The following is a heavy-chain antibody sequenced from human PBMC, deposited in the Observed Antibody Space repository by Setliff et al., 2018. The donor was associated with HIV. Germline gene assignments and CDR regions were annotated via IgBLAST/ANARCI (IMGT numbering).Heavy chain of an antibody. J-gene: IGHJ4*02. CDR2: ISSSGSSI. V-gene: IGHV3-48*03. CDR3: ARGPYTIDY. CDR1: GYSFSSYE. D-gene: IGHD3-16*01. Sequence: GASLRLSCAGSGYSFSSYEMNWVRQGPGKGLEWVSYISSSGSSIYYADSVKGRFTISRDNAKNSLYLQMNSLRAEDTAVYYCARGPYTIDYWGQGTLVTVSS.